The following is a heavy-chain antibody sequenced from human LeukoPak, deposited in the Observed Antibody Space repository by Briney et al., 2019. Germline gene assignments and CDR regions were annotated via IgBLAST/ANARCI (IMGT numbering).Heavy chain of an antibody. J-gene: IGHJ4*02. Sequence: GGSLRLSCAASGFTVSSNYMNWVRQAPGKGLEWVSVIYSGGSTYYADSVKGRFTISTDNSKNTLYLQMNSLRAEDTAVYYCARFSLPRSTYYFDYWGQGTLVTVSS. CDR1: GFTVSSNY. CDR2: IYSGGST. CDR3: ARFSLPRSTYYFDY. V-gene: IGHV3-53*01.